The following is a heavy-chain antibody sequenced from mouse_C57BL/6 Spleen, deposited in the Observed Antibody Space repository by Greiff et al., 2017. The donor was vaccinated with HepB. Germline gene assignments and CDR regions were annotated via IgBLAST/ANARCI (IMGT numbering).Heavy chain of an antibody. CDR1: GYTFTEYT. V-gene: IGHV1-62-2*01. D-gene: IGHD3-2*02. J-gene: IGHJ4*01. CDR2: FYPGSGSI. Sequence: QVQLQQSGAELVKPGASVKLSCKASGYTFTEYTIHWVKQRSGQGLEWIGWFYPGSGSIKYNEKFKDKATLTADKSSSTVYMELSRLTSEDSAVYVCARHEGDSSGYVGSAMDYWGQGTSVTVSS. CDR3: ARHEGDSSGYVGSAMDY.